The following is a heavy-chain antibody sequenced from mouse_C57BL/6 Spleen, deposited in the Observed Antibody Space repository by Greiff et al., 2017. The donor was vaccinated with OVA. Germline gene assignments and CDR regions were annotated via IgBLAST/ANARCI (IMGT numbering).Heavy chain of an antibody. Sequence: QVQLQQPGAELVKPGASVKLSCKASGYTFTSYWMHWVKQRPGQGLVWIGMIHPNSGSTNYNEKFKSKATLTVDKSSSTAYMQLSSLTSEDSAVYYCAKITTVPHWYFDVWGTGTTVTVSS. CDR2: IHPNSGST. V-gene: IGHV1-64*01. D-gene: IGHD1-1*01. J-gene: IGHJ1*03. CDR1: GYTFTSYW. CDR3: AKITTVPHWYFDV.